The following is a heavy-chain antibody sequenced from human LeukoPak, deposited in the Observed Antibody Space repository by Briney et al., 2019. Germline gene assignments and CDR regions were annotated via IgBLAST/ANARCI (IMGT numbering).Heavy chain of an antibody. CDR2: IYSGGST. CDR1: GFTVSSNY. D-gene: IGHD5-18*01. CDR3: ARERGYSYGSVDYYYGMDV. Sequence: GGSLRFSCAASGFTVSSNYMSWVRQAPGKGLEWVSVIYSGGSTYYADSVKGRFTISRDNSKNTLYLQMNSLRAEDTAVYYCARERGYSYGSVDYYYGMDVWGQGTTVTVSS. V-gene: IGHV3-66*01. J-gene: IGHJ6*02.